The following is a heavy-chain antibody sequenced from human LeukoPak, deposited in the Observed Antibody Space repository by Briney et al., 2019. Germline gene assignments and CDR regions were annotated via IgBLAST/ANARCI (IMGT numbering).Heavy chain of an antibody. J-gene: IGHJ4*02. Sequence: GGSLRLSCAASGFIFADHAMRWVRQAPGKGLEWVSAISGISGSTTIYADSVKGRFAVSRDNSRNTLFLQMNSLRAEDTAVYYCARSYSSGWDFDYWGQGTLVTVSS. V-gene: IGHV3-23*01. CDR3: ARSYSSGWDFDY. CDR1: GFIFADHA. CDR2: ISGISGSTT. D-gene: IGHD6-19*01.